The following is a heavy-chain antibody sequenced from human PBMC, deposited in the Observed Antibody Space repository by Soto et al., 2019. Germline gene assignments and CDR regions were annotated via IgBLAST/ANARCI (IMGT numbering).Heavy chain of an antibody. CDR1: GXSISSGGYY. D-gene: IGHD3-3*01. CDR3: AREIFRNYYYFDY. CDR2: IYYSGST. Sequence: LSLTCTVSGXSISSGGYYWSWIRQHPGKGLEWIGYIYYSGSTYYNPSLKSRVTISVDTSKNQFSLKLSSVTAADTAVYYCAREIFRNYYYFDYWGQGTLVTVSS. J-gene: IGHJ4*02. V-gene: IGHV4-31*03.